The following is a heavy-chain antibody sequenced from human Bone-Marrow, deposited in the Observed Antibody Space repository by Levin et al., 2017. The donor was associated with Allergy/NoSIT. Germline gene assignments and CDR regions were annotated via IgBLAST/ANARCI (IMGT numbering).Heavy chain of an antibody. V-gene: IGHV3-7*04. Sequence: GGSLRLSCAVSGFTFSDHWMSWVRQAPGKGLEWVANIKQDGSLKFYMDSVKGRFTISRDNAKNSLSLQMNSLRVEDTALYYCARAVDVADYWGQGTLVTVSS. CDR1: GFTFSDHW. CDR2: IKQDGSLK. J-gene: IGHJ4*02. CDR3: ARAVDVADY. D-gene: IGHD5-12*01.